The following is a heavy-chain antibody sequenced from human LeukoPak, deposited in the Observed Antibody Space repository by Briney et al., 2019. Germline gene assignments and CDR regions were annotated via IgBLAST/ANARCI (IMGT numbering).Heavy chain of an antibody. V-gene: IGHV1-18*01. CDR2: ISAYNGNT. D-gene: IGHD6-19*01. CDR1: GYTFINYG. CDR3: ARDSIGSGWTP. J-gene: IGHJ5*02. Sequence: GASVKVSCKASGYTFINYGISWVRQAPGQGSEWMGWISAYNGNTNYAQKLQGRVTMTTDTTTRTAYMELRSLRSDDTAVYYCARDSIGSGWTPWGQGTLVTVSS.